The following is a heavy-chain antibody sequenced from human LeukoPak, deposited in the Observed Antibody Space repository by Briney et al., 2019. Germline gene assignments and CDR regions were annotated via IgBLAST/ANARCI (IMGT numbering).Heavy chain of an antibody. CDR3: ARVSSSWYSWFDP. CDR1: GYTFTSYD. CDR2: MNPNSGNT. Sequence: GASVKVSCKASGYTFTSYDINWVRQATGQGLEWMGWMNPNSGNTGYAQKFQGRVTMTRNTSISTAYMELSSLRSEDTAVYYCARVSSSWYSWFDPWGQRTLVTVSS. V-gene: IGHV1-8*01. D-gene: IGHD6-13*01. J-gene: IGHJ5*02.